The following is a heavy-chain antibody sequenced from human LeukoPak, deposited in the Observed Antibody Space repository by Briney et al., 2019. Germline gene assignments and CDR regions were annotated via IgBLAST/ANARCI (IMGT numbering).Heavy chain of an antibody. CDR1: GFTFSSFS. V-gene: IGHV3-23*01. CDR2: ISGSGGST. D-gene: IGHD4-23*01. J-gene: IGHJ4*02. CDR3: AKDTVVNFDY. Sequence: TGGSLRLSCAASGFTFSSFSMIWVRQAPGKGLEWVSAISGSGGSTYYADSVKGRFTISRDNSKNTLYLRMNSLRAEDTAVYYCAKDTVVNFDYWGLGTLVTVSS.